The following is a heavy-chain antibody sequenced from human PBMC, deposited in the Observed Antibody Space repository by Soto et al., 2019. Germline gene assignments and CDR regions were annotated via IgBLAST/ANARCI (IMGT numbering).Heavy chain of an antibody. V-gene: IGHV4-4*02. D-gene: IGHD1-26*01. Sequence: QVQLQESGPGLVKPSETLSLTCSVSGDSISSNNWWSWVRQAPGKGLEWIGEVYQSGITNYNPSLKGRVTMSVDTSKNQFSLNLRSVTAADTAIYYCARDGSGSPGAADHWGQGTLVTVSS. J-gene: IGHJ4*02. CDR1: GDSISSNNW. CDR2: VYQSGIT. CDR3: ARDGSGSPGAADH.